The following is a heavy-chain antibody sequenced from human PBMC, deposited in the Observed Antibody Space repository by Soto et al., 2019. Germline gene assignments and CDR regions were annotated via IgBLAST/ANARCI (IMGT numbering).Heavy chain of an antibody. D-gene: IGHD3-16*01. V-gene: IGHV1-3*01. CDR3: ARSPTFGGFDI. CDR1: GYTFTSYA. CDR2: INAGNGNT. Sequence: ASVKVSCKASGYTFTSYAMHWVRQAPGQRLEWMGWINAGNGNTKYSQRFQGRVTITRDTSASTAYMELSSLRSEDTAVYYCARSPTFGGFDIWGQGTMVTVSS. J-gene: IGHJ3*02.